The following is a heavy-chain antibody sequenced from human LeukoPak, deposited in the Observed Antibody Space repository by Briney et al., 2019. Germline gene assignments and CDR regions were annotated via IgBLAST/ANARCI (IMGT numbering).Heavy chain of an antibody. CDR1: GFTFSSYA. J-gene: IGHJ6*02. CDR3: LRDRVVVAGRRNRNYGLDV. V-gene: IGHV3-23*01. CDR2: ISGIGVTT. D-gene: IGHD6-19*01. Sequence: GGSLRLSCVSSGFTFSSYAMAWVRQAPGKGLEWVSSISGIGVTTHYADSVKGRFTISRDNAKNTLYLQMNSLRAEDTAVYYCLRDRVVVAGRRNRNYGLDVWGQGTTVTVSS.